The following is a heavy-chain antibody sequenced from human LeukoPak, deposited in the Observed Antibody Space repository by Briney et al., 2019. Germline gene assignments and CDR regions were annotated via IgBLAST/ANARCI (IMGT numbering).Heavy chain of an antibody. J-gene: IGHJ4*02. CDR2: IYESGQTT. Sequence: GGSLRLSCVGSGFTFSSHAMSWVRQAPEKGLEWVSGIYESGQTTHYANSVKGRFSISRDNSKNTLYLQMDSLRGEDTAIYYCAKDYRIGYSDHFDYWGQGALVTVSS. D-gene: IGHD2-21*01. CDR3: AKDYRIGYSDHFDY. CDR1: GFTFSSHA. V-gene: IGHV3-23*01.